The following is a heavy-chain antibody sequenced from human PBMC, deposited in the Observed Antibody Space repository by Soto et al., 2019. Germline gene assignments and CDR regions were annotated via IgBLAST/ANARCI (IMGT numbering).Heavy chain of an antibody. CDR1: GFTLANSW. Sequence: EVRLVESGGGLVQPGGSLSLSCVASGFTLANSWMTWIRHTPGKGLEWVAYINGDGSEKSYVDSVKGRFTISRDNAKNSLDLQMNSLRAEYTAVYYCARDPSFGAFDIWGQGIVVSVSA. V-gene: IGHV3-7*01. CDR2: INGDGSEK. CDR3: ARDPSFGAFDI. J-gene: IGHJ3*02. D-gene: IGHD3-16*01.